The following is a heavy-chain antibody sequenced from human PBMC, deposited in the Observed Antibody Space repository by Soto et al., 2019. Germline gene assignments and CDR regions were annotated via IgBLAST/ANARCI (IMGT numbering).Heavy chain of an antibody. J-gene: IGHJ4*02. CDR1: GGSVGGGGHY. CDR3: ARAGYPRRDGIVLIPDAHSL. Sequence: QVQLQESGPGLVKPSETLSLTCSVSGGSVGGGGHYWSWIRQHPGKGLEWIAYIYYTGSTYFNPSLKSRGSMSIDASKNQFYLHLSSVTGADSAVYYCARAGYPRRDGIVLIPDAHSLWGQGTLVTVSS. V-gene: IGHV4-31*03. CDR2: IYYTGST. D-gene: IGHD6-13*01.